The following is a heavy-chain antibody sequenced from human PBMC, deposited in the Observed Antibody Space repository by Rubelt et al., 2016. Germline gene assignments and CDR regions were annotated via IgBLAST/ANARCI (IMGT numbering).Heavy chain of an antibody. CDR3: ARDLGALRGYDYKVRFDY. V-gene: IGHV6-1*01. D-gene: IGHD3-9*01. J-gene: IGHJ4*02. Sequence: SVKSRITINADTSKNQFSLQLNSVTPEDTAVYYCARDLGALRGYDYKVRFDYWGQGSLVTVSS.